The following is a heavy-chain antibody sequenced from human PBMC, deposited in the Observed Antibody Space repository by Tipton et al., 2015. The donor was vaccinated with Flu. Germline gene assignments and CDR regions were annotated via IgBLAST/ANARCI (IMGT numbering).Heavy chain of an antibody. D-gene: IGHD2-21*02. CDR1: GGSFSGYY. J-gene: IGHJ3*02. CDR2: INHSGST. V-gene: IGHV4-34*01. CDR3: ARDPIGGVTDEDAFDI. Sequence: LRLSCAVYGGSFSGYYWSWIRQPPGKGLEWIGEINHSGSTNYNPSLKSRVTISVDTSKNQFSLKLSSVTAADTAVYYCARDPIGGVTDEDAFDIWGQGTMVTVSS.